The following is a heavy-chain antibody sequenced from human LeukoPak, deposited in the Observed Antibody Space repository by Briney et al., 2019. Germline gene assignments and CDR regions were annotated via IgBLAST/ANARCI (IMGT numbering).Heavy chain of an antibody. CDR1: GGSISSYY. J-gene: IGHJ3*02. Sequence: PSETLSLTCTVSGGSISSYYWSWIRQPPGKGVEWIGYIYYSGSTNYNPSLKSRVTISVDTSKNQFSLKLSSVTAADTAVYYCAREVEMATMRALDIWGQGTMVTVSS. V-gene: IGHV4-59*01. CDR2: IYYSGST. CDR3: AREVEMATMRALDI. D-gene: IGHD5-24*01.